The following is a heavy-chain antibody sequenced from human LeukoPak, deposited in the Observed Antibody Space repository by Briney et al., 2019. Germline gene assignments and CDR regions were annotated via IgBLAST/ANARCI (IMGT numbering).Heavy chain of an antibody. CDR3: AKDGGSYCDY. Sequence: GGSLRLSCAASGFTFTTYSMNWVRQAPGKGLEWVAVISYDGSNKYYADSVKGRFTISRDNSKNTLYLQMNSLRAEDTAVYYCAKDGGSYCDYWGQGTLVTVSS. CDR2: ISYDGSNK. D-gene: IGHD1-26*01. V-gene: IGHV3-30*18. J-gene: IGHJ4*02. CDR1: GFTFTTYS.